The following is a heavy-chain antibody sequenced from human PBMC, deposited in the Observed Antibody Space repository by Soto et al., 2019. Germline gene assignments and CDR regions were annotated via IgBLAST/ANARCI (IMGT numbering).Heavy chain of an antibody. CDR2: MNPNSGNT. CDR3: ARTYGDYFMFDY. J-gene: IGHJ4*01. V-gene: IGHV1-8*01. D-gene: IGHD4-17*01. CDR1: GYTFTSYD. Sequence: ASVKVSCKASGYTFTSYDINWVRQATGQGLEWMGWMNPNSGNTGYAQKFQGRVTMTRNTSISTAYMELSSLRSEDTAVYYCARTYGDYFMFDYWGPGTLVTVSS.